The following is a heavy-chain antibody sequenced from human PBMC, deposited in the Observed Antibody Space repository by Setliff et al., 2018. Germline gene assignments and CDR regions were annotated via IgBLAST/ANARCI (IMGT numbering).Heavy chain of an antibody. D-gene: IGHD5-18*01. J-gene: IGHJ4*02. Sequence: SVKVSCKASGGTFNTYAINWVRQAPGQGLAWMGGIVPVFGTRNYAQKFQGRVTFSADDSANTAYMELTSLTSEDTAVYYCARNIGMGQRDYFDYWGQGTVVTVS. V-gene: IGHV1-69*13. CDR3: ARNIGMGQRDYFDY. CDR2: IVPVFGTR. CDR1: GGTFNTYA.